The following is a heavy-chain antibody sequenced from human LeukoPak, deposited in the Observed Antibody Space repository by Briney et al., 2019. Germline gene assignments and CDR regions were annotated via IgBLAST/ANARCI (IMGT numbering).Heavy chain of an antibody. CDR2: IYTSGST. CDR1: GASINSHY. D-gene: IGHD6-13*01. V-gene: IGHV4-4*07. CDR3: ARGRVSSSTWYSTYYYYFYMDV. Sequence: SETLSLTCTVSGASINSHYWSWIRQPAGKGLEWIGRIYTSGSTNCNPSLKSRVTMSLDTSKNHFSLKLSSATAADTAVYFCARGRVSSSTWYSTYYYYFYMDVWGKGTTVTVSS. J-gene: IGHJ6*03.